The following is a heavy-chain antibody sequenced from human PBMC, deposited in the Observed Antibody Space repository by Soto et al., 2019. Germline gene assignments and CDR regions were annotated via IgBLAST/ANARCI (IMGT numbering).Heavy chain of an antibody. CDR2: IIPMFGSP. D-gene: IGHD4-17*01. CDR3: AREGGHNYGLGRGHPFDP. J-gene: IGHJ5*02. Sequence: QVQLVQSGAEVKKSGSSVKVSCKTSGGTFNRYAISWVRQAPGRGLEWMGAIIPMFGSPNYAQKFQGRLTITADESTKTVYMEMSSLRFDDTAVYYCAREGGHNYGLGRGHPFDPWGQGTLVTVSS. CDR1: GGTFNRYA. V-gene: IGHV1-69*01.